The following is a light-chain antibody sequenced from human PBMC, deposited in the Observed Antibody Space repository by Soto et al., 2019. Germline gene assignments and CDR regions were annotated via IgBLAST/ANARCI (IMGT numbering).Light chain of an antibody. CDR1: QSVSSSY. CDR3: QQYGCSGYN. CDR2: GAS. Sequence: EIVLTQSPGTLSLSPGERATLSCRASQSVSSSYLTWYQQKPGQAPRLLIYGASSRATGIPDRFSGSGCGTDFTLTIRRLEPEDFAVYSCQQYGCSGYNFGQGTKLEIK. J-gene: IGKJ2*01. V-gene: IGKV3-20*01.